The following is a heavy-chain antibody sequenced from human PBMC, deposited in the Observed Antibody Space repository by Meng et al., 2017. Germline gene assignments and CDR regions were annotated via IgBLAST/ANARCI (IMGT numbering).Heavy chain of an antibody. CDR1: GFTVSSSY. V-gene: IGHV3-53*02. Sequence: VRWVETGGGLMLPGESWVLSWAASGFTVSSSYMSGVRQAPGKGLGWVSVIYSGGSTYYADSVKGRFTISRDNSKNTLYLQMNSLRAEDTAVYYCARAVTRYYFDYWGQGTLVTVSS. J-gene: IGHJ4*02. CDR3: ARAVTRYYFDY. CDR2: IYSGGST. D-gene: IGHD4-17*01.